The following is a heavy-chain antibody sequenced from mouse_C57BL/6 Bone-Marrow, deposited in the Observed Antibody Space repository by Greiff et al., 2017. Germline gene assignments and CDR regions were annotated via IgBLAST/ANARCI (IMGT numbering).Heavy chain of an antibody. J-gene: IGHJ2*01. CDR1: GYAFSSSW. CDR2: IYPGDGDT. D-gene: IGHD1-1*01. V-gene: IGHV1-82*01. CDR3: ARTTTVVATDY. Sequence: VQLQQSGPELVKPGASVKISCKASGYAFSSSWMNWVKQRPGKGLEWIGRIYPGDGDTNYNGKFKGKATLTADKSSSTAYMQLSSLTSEDSAVYCCARTTTVVATDYWGQGTTLTVSS.